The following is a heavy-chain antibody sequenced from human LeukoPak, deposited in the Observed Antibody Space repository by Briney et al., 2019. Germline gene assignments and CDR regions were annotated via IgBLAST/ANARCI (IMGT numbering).Heavy chain of an antibody. CDR3: ARHRGGATTDFDY. CDR2: IYYSGST. D-gene: IGHD1-26*01. Sequence: SETLSLTCTVSGGSISSSSYYWGWIRQPPGKGLEWIGSIYYSGSTYYNPSLKSRVTISVDTSKNQFSLKLSSVTAADTAVYYCARHRGGATTDFDYWGQGTLVTVSS. V-gene: IGHV4-39*01. J-gene: IGHJ4*02. CDR1: GGSISSSSYY.